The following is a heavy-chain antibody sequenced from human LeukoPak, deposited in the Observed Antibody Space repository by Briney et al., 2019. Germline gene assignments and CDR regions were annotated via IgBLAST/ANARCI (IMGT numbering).Heavy chain of an antibody. CDR1: GFTFSSYG. J-gene: IGHJ4*02. D-gene: IGHD3-10*01. CDR2: ISYDGSNK. CDR3: ARDPLSSITMVRGVMAHFDY. V-gene: IGHV3-30*03. Sequence: GGSLRLSCAASGFTFSSYGMHWVRQAPGKGLEWVAVISYDGSNKYYADSVKGRFTISRDNSKNTLYLQMNSLRAEDTAVYYCARDPLSSITMVRGVMAHFDYWGQGTLVTVSS.